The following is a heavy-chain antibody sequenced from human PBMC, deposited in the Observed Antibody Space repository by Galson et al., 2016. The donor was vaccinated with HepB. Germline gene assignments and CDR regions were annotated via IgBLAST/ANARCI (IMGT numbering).Heavy chain of an antibody. Sequence: SLRLSCAASGFTFDNYAMHWVRQAPGKGLEWVSGISWNSANIGYADSVEGRFTISRDNAKNSLHLQMNSLRAEDTALYYCAKDTNLYYGSGSYPLFQNWGQGTLVTVSS. CDR2: ISWNSANI. D-gene: IGHD3-10*01. J-gene: IGHJ4*02. V-gene: IGHV3-9*01. CDR1: GFTFDNYA. CDR3: AKDTNLYYGSGSYPLFQN.